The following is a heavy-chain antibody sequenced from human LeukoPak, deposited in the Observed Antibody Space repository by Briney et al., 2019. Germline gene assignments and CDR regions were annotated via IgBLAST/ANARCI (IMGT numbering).Heavy chain of an antibody. V-gene: IGHV1-69*04. CDR3: AREGLVIRAAFDI. CDR2: IIPILGIA. D-gene: IGHD2/OR15-2a*01. CDR1: GGTFSSYT. Sequence: SVKVSCKASGGTFSSYTISWVRQAPGQGLEWMGRIIPILGIANHAQKFQGRVTITADKSTSTGSMEMSSLRSEDTAVYYCAREGLVIRAAFDIWGQGTMVTVSS. J-gene: IGHJ3*02.